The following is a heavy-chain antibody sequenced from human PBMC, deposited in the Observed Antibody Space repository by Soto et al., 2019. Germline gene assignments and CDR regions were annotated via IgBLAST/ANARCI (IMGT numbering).Heavy chain of an antibody. J-gene: IGHJ4*02. CDR3: AKDRGGSYYHFDY. CDR2: ISDSGGST. CDR1: GFTFSSYA. V-gene: IGHV3-23*01. Sequence: EVQLLESGGGLVQPGGSLRLSCAASGFTFSSYAMSWVRQAPGKGLEWVSAISDSGGSTYYADSVKGRFTISRDNSNSTLYLQVNSPRAEDTAVYYCAKDRGGSYYHFDYWGQGTLVTVST. D-gene: IGHD1-26*01.